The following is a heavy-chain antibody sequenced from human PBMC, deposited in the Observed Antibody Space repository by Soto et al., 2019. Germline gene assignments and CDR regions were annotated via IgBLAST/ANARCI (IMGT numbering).Heavy chain of an antibody. V-gene: IGHV3-49*04. CDR3: TGAERTDTAYLSLS. J-gene: IGHJ5*02. Sequence: PGASLRPCCAGAEYRCVDFAITWVRQAPGKGLEWVGLVRNETYQETPEYAAAVKGRLNISRDTSNGIAYLQMSRLKIEDSAVYYCTGAERTDTAYLSLSWGQGT. CDR1: EYRCVDFA. CDR2: VRNETYQETP. D-gene: IGHD5-18*01.